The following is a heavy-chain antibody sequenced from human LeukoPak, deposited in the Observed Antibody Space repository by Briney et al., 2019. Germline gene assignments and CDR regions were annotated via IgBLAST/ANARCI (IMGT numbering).Heavy chain of an antibody. Sequence: GGSLRLSCAASGFTFSNYNMNWVRQAPGKGLEWVSSISSSSTYIYYADSVKGRFTISRDSAKNSLYLQMNSLRAEDTAVYYCARDGERCNYGSAWFDPWGQGTLVAVSS. V-gene: IGHV3-21*01. J-gene: IGHJ5*02. CDR1: GFTFSNYN. CDR3: ARDGERCNYGSAWFDP. CDR2: ISSSSTYI. D-gene: IGHD3-10*01.